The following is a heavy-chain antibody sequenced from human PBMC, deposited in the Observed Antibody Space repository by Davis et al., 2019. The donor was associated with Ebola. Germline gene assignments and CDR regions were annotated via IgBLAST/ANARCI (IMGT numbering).Heavy chain of an antibody. J-gene: IGHJ4*02. V-gene: IGHV4-59*12. Sequence: SETLSLTCTVSGDSITSSYWTWIRQPPGKGLEWIGYIYYNAVTIYNPSLKSRVTISVDTSKNQFSLKLSSVTAADTAVYYCARDRGGYTPYYFDYWGQGTLVTVSS. CDR3: ARDRGGYTPYYFDY. D-gene: IGHD3-16*02. CDR1: GDSITSSY. CDR2: IYYNAVT.